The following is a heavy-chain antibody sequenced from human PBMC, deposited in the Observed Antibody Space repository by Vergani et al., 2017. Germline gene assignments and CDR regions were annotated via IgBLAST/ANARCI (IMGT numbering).Heavy chain of an antibody. J-gene: IGHJ5*02. Sequence: QVQLVESGGGLVKPGGSLRLSCAASGFTFSDYYMSWIRQAPGKGLEWVSYISSSGSTIYYADSVKGRFTISRDNAKNSLYLQMNSLRAEDTAVYYWARDAIVVVPAAPNWFDPWSQGTLVTVSS. D-gene: IGHD2-2*01. CDR2: ISSSGSTI. CDR1: GFTFSDYY. CDR3: ARDAIVVVPAAPNWFDP. V-gene: IGHV3-11*01.